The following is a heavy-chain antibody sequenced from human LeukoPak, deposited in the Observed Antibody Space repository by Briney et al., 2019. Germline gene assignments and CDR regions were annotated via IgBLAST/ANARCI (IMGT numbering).Heavy chain of an antibody. V-gene: IGHV3-48*01. Sequence: GSLRLSCAASGFTFSNYGMNWVRQAPGKGLEWVSYISSGSRTINYADSVKGRFTVSRDKAKNSLYLQMNSLRAEDTAVYYCARGGSSRPDYWGQGTLVTVSS. CDR3: ARGGSSRPDY. J-gene: IGHJ4*02. CDR1: GFTFSNYG. CDR2: ISSGSRTI.